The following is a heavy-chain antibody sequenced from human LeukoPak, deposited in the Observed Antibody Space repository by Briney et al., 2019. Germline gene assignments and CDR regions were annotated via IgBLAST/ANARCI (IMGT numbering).Heavy chain of an antibody. CDR1: GGSISRNCYY. V-gene: IGHV4-39*01. D-gene: IGHD6-19*01. CDR3: ARRTGFDSGHYFDY. Sequence: PSETLSLTCTVSGGSISRNCYYWGWIRQPPRKGLEWIGSIYYSGSTYYYPSLKSRVTISIDTSKNQFSLKLSSVTAADTAVYYCARRTGFDSGHYFDYWGQGILVTVSS. J-gene: IGHJ4*02. CDR2: IYYSGST.